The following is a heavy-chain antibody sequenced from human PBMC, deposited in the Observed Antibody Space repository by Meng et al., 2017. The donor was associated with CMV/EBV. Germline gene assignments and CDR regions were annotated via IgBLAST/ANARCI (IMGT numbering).Heavy chain of an antibody. CDR1: GFTFSGSA. J-gene: IGHJ3*02. CDR3: TRHQFAYCGGDCSGDDAFDI. D-gene: IGHD2-21*01. CDR2: IRSKANSYAT. Sequence: ESLKISCAASGFTFSGSAMHWVRQASGKGLEWVGRIRSKANSYATAYAASVKGRFTISRDDSKNKAYLQMNSLKTEDTAVYYCTRHQFAYCGGDCSGDDAFDIWGQGTMVTVSS. V-gene: IGHV3-73*01.